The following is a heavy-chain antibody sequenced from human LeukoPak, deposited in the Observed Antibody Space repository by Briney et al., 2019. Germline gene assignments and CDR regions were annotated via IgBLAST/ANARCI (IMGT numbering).Heavy chain of an antibody. Sequence: PGGSLRLSCTASGFTFGDYAMSWFRQAPGKGLEWVSGINWNGGSTGYADSVKGRFTISRDNAKNSLYLQMNSLRAEDTALYYCARENKSGYSGYDPYYYYYMDVRGKGTTVTVSS. CDR2: INWNGGST. CDR3: ARENKSGYSGYDPYYYYYMDV. D-gene: IGHD5-12*01. J-gene: IGHJ6*03. CDR1: GFTFGDYA. V-gene: IGHV3-20*04.